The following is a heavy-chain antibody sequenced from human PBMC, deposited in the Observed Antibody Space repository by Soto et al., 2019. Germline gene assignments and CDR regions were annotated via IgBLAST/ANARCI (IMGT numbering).Heavy chain of an antibody. J-gene: IGHJ4*02. CDR2: ISGSGGST. CDR1: GFTFSSDA. Sequence: VGSLRLSCAASGFTFSSDAMSWVRQAPGKGLEWVSAISGSGGSTYYADSVKGRFTISRDNSKNTLYLQMNSLRAEDTAVYYCAKGIIRSRSHDYWRQGTPGTV. D-gene: IGHD3-16*02. CDR3: AKGIIRSRSHDY. V-gene: IGHV3-23*01.